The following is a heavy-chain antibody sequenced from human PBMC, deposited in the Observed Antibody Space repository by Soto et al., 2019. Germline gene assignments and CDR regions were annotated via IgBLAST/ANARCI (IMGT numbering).Heavy chain of an antibody. Sequence: ASVKVSCKASGYTFTSYGISWVRQAPGQGLEWMGWISAYNGNTNYAQKLQGRVTMTTDTSTSTAYMELRSLRSDDTAVYYCARELTTHLGHDSSGYYYDYYYYGMDVWGQGTTVTVSS. CDR3: ARELTTHLGHDSSGYYYDYYYYGMDV. J-gene: IGHJ6*02. CDR1: GYTFTSYG. V-gene: IGHV1-18*01. D-gene: IGHD3-22*01. CDR2: ISAYNGNT.